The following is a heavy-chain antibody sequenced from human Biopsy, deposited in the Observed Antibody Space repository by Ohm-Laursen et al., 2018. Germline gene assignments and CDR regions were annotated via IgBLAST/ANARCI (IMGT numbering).Heavy chain of an antibody. J-gene: IGHJ5*02. CDR2: ISHSGNT. CDR1: GFSISSGHY. D-gene: IGHD1-14*01. Sequence: SETLSLTWAVFGFSISSGHYWAWIRQPPGKGLEWIGTISHSGNTYYNPSLKTRVTMSLDTSKNQFSLRASSVTAADTAVYYCARDRDRRGWFDPWGQGTLVTVSS. V-gene: IGHV4-38-2*02. CDR3: ARDRDRRGWFDP.